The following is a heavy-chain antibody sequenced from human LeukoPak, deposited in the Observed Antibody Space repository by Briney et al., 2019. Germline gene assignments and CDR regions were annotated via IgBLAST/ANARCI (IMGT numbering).Heavy chain of an antibody. Sequence: QSGGSLRLSCAASGFTFSNDWMSWVRQAPGKGLEWVANIRPDGSEKYSVDSVKGRFTISRDNAKNSLYLQMNSLRAEDTALYYCAKDIWKHLVGATFDYWGQGTLVTVSS. CDR2: IRPDGSEK. CDR3: AKDIWKHLVGATFDY. J-gene: IGHJ4*02. D-gene: IGHD1-26*01. CDR1: GFTFSNDW. V-gene: IGHV3-7*03.